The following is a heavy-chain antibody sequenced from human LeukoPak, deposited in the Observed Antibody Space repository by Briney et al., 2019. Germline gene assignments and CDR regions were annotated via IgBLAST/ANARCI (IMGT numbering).Heavy chain of an antibody. V-gene: IGHV1-18*03. J-gene: IGHJ4*02. CDR3: ARSSLGTITAGPFDY. Sequence: GASVKVSCKASGYTFSSYGIAWVRQAPGQGLEWMGWISGYNGITNYAQKLQGRVSMTTDTSTTTAYMELRSLTSDDMALYYCARSSLGTITAGPFDYWGQGTLVTVSS. CDR2: ISGYNGIT. CDR1: GYTFSSYG. D-gene: IGHD5-12*01.